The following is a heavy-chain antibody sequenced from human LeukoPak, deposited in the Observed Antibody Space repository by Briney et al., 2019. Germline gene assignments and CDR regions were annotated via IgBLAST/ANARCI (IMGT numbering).Heavy chain of an antibody. CDR1: GYTFTSYD. CDR2: MNPNSGNT. CDR3: AAGITGTTGEFDY. V-gene: IGHV1-8*03. J-gene: IGHJ4*02. D-gene: IGHD1-7*01. Sequence: ASVKVSCKASGYTFTSYDINWVRQATGQGLEWMGWMNPNSGNTGYAQKFQGRVTITRNTSISTAYMELSSLRSEDTAVYYCAAGITGTTGEFDYWGQGTLVTVSS.